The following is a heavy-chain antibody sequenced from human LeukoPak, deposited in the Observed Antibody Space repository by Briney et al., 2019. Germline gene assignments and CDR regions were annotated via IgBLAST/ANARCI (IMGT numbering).Heavy chain of an antibody. J-gene: IGHJ4*02. CDR2: ISSSGSTI. Sequence: GGSLRLSCAASGFTFSDYYMSWIRQAPGKGLEWGSYISSSGSTIYYADSVKGRFTISRDNAKNSLYLQMNSLRAEDTAVYYCARDPGPIQLWLVSFDYWGQGTLVTVSS. CDR3: ARDPGPIQLWLVSFDY. V-gene: IGHV3-11*04. D-gene: IGHD5-18*01. CDR1: GFTFSDYY.